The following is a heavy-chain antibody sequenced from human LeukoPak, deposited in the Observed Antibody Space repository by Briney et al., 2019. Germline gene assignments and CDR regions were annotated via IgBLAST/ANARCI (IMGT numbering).Heavy chain of an antibody. D-gene: IGHD6-6*01. J-gene: IGHJ3*02. CDR3: AREGSSAGADAFDI. Sequence: GGSLRLSCAASGFTFSSYAMHWVRQAPGKGLEWVAFVSYDGSTKHYADSVKGRFTISRDSSKNTLYLQMNSLRADDTAIYYCAREGSSAGADAFDIWGQGTMVTVSS. CDR2: VSYDGSTK. V-gene: IGHV3-30-3*01. CDR1: GFTFSSYA.